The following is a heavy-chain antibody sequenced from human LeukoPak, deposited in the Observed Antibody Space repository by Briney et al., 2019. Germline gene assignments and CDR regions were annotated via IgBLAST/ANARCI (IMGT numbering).Heavy chain of an antibody. CDR3: ARVGTWYYYYMDV. Sequence: KSSETLSLTCTVSGGSISSYYWSWIRQPPGKGLEWIGYIYYSGSTNYNPSLKSRVTISVDTSKNQFSPKLSSVTAADTAVYYCARVGTWYYYYMDVWGKGTTVTISS. CDR2: IYYSGST. V-gene: IGHV4-59*01. J-gene: IGHJ6*03. CDR1: GGSISSYY.